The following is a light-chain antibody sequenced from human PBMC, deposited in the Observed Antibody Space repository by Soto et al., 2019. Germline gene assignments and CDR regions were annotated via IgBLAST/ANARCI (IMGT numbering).Light chain of an antibody. J-gene: IGKJ1*01. CDR3: VQRTNWPWT. V-gene: IGKV3-11*01. Sequence: EIVLTQSPGTLSLSPGERATLSCRASQSVSVHLAWYQQKPGQAPRLLIYDASNRATGIPARFSGSGSGTDFTLTISSLEPEDFDVYHCVQRTNWPWTCGQGSKVESK. CDR1: QSVSVH. CDR2: DAS.